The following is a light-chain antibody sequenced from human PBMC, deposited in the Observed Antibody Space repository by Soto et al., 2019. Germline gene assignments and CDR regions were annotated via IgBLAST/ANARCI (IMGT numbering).Light chain of an antibody. Sequence: QMTQSPSNVSASVGDSVTITCRASQSVNTWLAWYQLKPGKAPRLLIYKASTLESGVPSRFSGSGSGTEFTLTISSLQPDDIATYYCQQYDHYRTFGQGTKVELE. J-gene: IGKJ1*01. CDR2: KAS. CDR1: QSVNTW. CDR3: QQYDHYRT. V-gene: IGKV1-5*03.